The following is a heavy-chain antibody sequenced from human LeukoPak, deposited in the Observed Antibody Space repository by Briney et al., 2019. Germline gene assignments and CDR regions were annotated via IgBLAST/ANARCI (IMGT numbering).Heavy chain of an antibody. D-gene: IGHD4-17*01. J-gene: IGHJ4*02. CDR2: ISGSGGST. Sequence: GGTLRLSCAASGFTFSSYGMSWVRQAPGKGLEWVSAISGSGGSTYYADSVKGRFTISRDNSKNTLYLQMNSLRAEDTAVYYCARDYFLGYGDYVAYWGQGTLVTVSS. V-gene: IGHV3-23*01. CDR3: ARDYFLGYGDYVAY. CDR1: GFTFSSYG.